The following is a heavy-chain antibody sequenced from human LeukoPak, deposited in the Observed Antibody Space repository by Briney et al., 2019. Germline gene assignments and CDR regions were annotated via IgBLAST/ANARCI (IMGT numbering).Heavy chain of an antibody. J-gene: IGHJ1*01. Sequence: TSGGSLRLSCAASGFTFSSYSMNWVRQAPGKGLEWVSSISSSSSYIYYADSVKGRFTISRDNAKNSLYLQMNSLRAEDTAVYYCARGRRGSTIAEYFQHWGQGTLVTVSS. CDR1: GFTFSSYS. V-gene: IGHV3-21*01. CDR3: ARGRRGSTIAEYFQH. CDR2: ISSSSSYI. D-gene: IGHD6-13*01.